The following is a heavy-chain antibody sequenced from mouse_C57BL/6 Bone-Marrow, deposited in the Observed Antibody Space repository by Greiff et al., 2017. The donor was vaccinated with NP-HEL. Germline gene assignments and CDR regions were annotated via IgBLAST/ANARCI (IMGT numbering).Heavy chain of an antibody. CDR2: IWSGGST. Sequence: QVQLQQSGPGLVQPSQSLSITCTASGFSLTSYCVHWVRQPPGKGLEWLGVIWSGGSTDYTAAFLSRLSNSKDNSKGQVLFKMSSLQADDTAIYYCDRKGVYDGYLDYWGQGTTLTVSS. D-gene: IGHD2-3*01. CDR1: GFSLTSYC. V-gene: IGHV2-2*01. J-gene: IGHJ2*01. CDR3: DRKGVYDGYLDY.